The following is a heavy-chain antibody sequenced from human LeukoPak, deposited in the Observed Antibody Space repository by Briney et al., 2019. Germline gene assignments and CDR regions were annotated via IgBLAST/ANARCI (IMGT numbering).Heavy chain of an antibody. CDR3: ARGVVVAATWTANWFDP. D-gene: IGHD2-15*01. J-gene: IGHJ5*02. V-gene: IGHV4-30-2*01. CDR2: IYHSGST. Sequence: SETLSLTCAVSGGSISSGGYSWSWLRQPPGKGLVWIGYIYHSGSTYYNPSLKSRVTISVDRSKNQFSLKLSSVTAADTAVYYCARGVVVAATWTANWFDPWGQGTLVTVPS. CDR1: GGSISSGGYS.